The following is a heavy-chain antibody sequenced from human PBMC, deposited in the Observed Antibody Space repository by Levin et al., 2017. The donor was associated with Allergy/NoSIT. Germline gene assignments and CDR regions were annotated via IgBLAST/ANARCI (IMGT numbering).Heavy chain of an antibody. Sequence: HPGGSLRLSCVSSDINFRNYNMNWVRQAPNKGLECVAVIWSDGSGNYYADSVKGRFTISRDNSRKTVSLQMSSLKVEDTGTYFCARNRVGAADKYFYYYGMDFWGQGTAVTVS. D-gene: IGHD1-26*01. J-gene: IGHJ6*02. V-gene: IGHV3-33*01. CDR3: ARNRVGAADKYFYYYGMDF. CDR2: IWSDGSGN. CDR1: DINFRNYN.